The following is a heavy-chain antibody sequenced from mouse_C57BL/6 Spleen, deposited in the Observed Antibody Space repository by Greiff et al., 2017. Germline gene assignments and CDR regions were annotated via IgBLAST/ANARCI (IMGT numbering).Heavy chain of an antibody. CDR2: IVPNSGGT. D-gene: IGHD1-1*01. J-gene: IGHJ2*01. CDR3: ARAGSSYDYFGY. V-gene: IGHV1-72*01. Sequence: VQLQQSGPELVRPGASVKLSCQASCYTFTIHWMHWVKPRPGRGLEWIGRIVPNSGGTKYNEKFKSKATLTVDKPSSTAYMQLSSLTSEDSAVYYCARAGSSYDYFGYWGQGTTLTVSS. CDR1: CYTFTIHW.